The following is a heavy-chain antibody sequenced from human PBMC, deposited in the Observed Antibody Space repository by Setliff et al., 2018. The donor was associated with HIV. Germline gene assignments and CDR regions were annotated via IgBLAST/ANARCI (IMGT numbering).Heavy chain of an antibody. CDR2: MYYSGNT. D-gene: IGHD6-13*01. V-gene: IGHV4-39*01. Sequence: SETLSLTCTVSAGSISRSTYYWGWIREPPVKGMEWIGSMYYSGNTFYSPSLKSRITISVDTSKNYFPLRMSSVTAADTAVFYCARQGRAAAGPDYWGQGTMVTVSS. CDR1: AGSISRSTYY. J-gene: IGHJ4*02. CDR3: ARQGRAAAGPDY.